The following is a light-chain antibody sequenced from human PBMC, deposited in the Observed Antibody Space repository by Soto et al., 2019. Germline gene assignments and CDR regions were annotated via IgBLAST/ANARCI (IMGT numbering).Light chain of an antibody. CDR1: QSVSSSY. CDR3: QHYGSLVLT. V-gene: IGKV3-20*01. J-gene: IGKJ4*01. CDR2: GAS. Sequence: EIVLTQSPGTLSLSPGERATLSCRASQSVSSSYLAWYQQKPGQAPRLLIYGASRRAPAIPDRFSGSGSGTDFTLTISRLEPEDFAVYYCQHYGSLVLTFGGGTKVEIK.